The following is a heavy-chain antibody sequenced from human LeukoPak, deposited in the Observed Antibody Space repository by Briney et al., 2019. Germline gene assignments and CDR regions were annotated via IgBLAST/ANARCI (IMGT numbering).Heavy chain of an antibody. J-gene: IGHJ3*02. V-gene: IGHV3-7*03. CDR2: IKQDGSEK. Sequence: PGGSLRLSCAASGFTFSSHWMSWVRQAPGKGLEWVANIKQDGSEKYYVDSVKGRFTISRDNAKNSLYLQMNSLRAEDTAVYYYARVSLLGPDAFDIWGQGTMVTVSS. D-gene: IGHD3-16*02. CDR1: GFTFSSHW. CDR3: ARVSLLGPDAFDI.